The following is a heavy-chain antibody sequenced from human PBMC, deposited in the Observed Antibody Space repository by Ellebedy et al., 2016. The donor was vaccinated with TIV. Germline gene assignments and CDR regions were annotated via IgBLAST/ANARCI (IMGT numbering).Heavy chain of an antibody. V-gene: IGHV3-7*03. Sequence: GESLKISCAASAVPFSAYWMTWVRQAPGKGLQWVANIKQDGSEKFYVDSVKGRFTISRDNAKNSLYLQMDSLRPEDTALYYCVKGMGGGGIWGQGTMVTVSS. CDR1: AVPFSAYW. J-gene: IGHJ3*02. D-gene: IGHD3-16*01. CDR2: IKQDGSEK. CDR3: VKGMGGGGI.